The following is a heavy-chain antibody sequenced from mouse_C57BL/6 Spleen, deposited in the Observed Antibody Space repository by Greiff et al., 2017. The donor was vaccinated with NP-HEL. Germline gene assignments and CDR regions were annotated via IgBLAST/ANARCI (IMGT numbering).Heavy chain of an antibody. CDR1: GYTFTSYW. CDR3: ARDYGGSWEDYFDY. CDR2: IDPNSGGT. Sequence: QVQLQQSGAELVKPGASVKLSCKASGYTFTSYWMHWVKQRPGQGLEWIGRIDPNSGGTKYNEKFKSKATLTVDKPSSTAYMQLSRMTSEDSAVYYCARDYGGSWEDYFDYWGQGTTLTVSS. D-gene: IGHD1-1*01. J-gene: IGHJ2*01. V-gene: IGHV1-72*01.